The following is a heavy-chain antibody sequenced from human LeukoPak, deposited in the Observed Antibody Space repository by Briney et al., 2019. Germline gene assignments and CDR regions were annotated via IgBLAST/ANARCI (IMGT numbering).Heavy chain of an antibody. D-gene: IGHD2-15*01. J-gene: IGHJ4*02. CDR1: GYSISSGYY. V-gene: IGHV4-38-2*02. CDR3: ARGIVVVVAVHFDY. Sequence: SETLSLTCTVSGYSISSGYYWGWIRQPPGKGLEWIGSIYHSGSTYYNPSLKSRVTISVDTSKNQFSLKLSSVTAADTAVYYCARGIVVVVAVHFDYWGQGTLVTVSS. CDR2: IYHSGST.